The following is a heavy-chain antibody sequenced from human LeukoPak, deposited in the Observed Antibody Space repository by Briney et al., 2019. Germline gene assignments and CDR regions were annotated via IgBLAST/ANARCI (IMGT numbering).Heavy chain of an antibody. J-gene: IGHJ4*02. CDR3: ARVTAVAGTSVGVDA. D-gene: IGHD6-19*01. Sequence: GGSLRLSCAASGFTFSSYAMSWVRQAPGKGLEWVSRINSDASVTTYADSVKGRFTISRGNAKNTLYLQMNSLRAEDTAVYYCARVTAVAGTSVGVDAWGQGILVTVSS. CDR2: INSDASVT. CDR1: GFTFSSYA. V-gene: IGHV3-74*01.